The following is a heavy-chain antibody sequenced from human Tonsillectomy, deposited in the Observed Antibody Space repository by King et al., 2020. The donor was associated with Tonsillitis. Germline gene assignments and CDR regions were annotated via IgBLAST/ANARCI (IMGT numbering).Heavy chain of an antibody. CDR2: ISYDGSNK. Sequence: VQLVESGGGVVQPGRSLRLSCAASGFTFSSHGMHWVRQAPGKGLEWVAVISYDGSNKYYADSVKGRFTISRDNSKNTLFLQMNSLRAEDTAVYYCAKTNSSGWSRHFDYWGQGILVIVSS. D-gene: IGHD6-19*01. J-gene: IGHJ4*02. CDR3: AKTNSSGWSRHFDY. CDR1: GFTFSSHG. V-gene: IGHV3-30*18.